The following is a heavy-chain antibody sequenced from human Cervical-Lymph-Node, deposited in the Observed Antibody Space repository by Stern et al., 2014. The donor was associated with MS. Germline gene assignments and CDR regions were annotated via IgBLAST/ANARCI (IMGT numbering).Heavy chain of an antibody. CDR1: GFTFSNYA. CDR2: ISYGESSS. Sequence: DQLVESGGDVVQPGRSVRLSCAASGFTFSNYAMHWVRQAPGQGLEWVAVISYGESSSHSADSVKGRFTFSRDNSKTTLFLQMNSLRAEDTSVYYCAKDDYGTPFDIWGQGTMVTVSS. CDR3: AKDDYGTPFDI. J-gene: IGHJ3*02. V-gene: IGHV3-30*18. D-gene: IGHD4-17*01.